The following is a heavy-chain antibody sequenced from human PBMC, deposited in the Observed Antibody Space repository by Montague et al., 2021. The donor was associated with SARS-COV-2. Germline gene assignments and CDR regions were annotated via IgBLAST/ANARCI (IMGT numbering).Heavy chain of an antibody. CDR2: IYQSGSA. Sequence: TRSLTCVVSGGSVSSGDYSWSWIRRSPGKGLEWIGYIYQSGSAYYNPSLKSRVTISIDTSNNQFSLNLRSVTAADTGLYYCATGTRMYGMDFWGQGTTVTVSS. J-gene: IGHJ6*02. D-gene: IGHD3-10*01. CDR1: GGSVSSGDYS. V-gene: IGHV4-30-2*06. CDR3: ATGTRMYGMDF.